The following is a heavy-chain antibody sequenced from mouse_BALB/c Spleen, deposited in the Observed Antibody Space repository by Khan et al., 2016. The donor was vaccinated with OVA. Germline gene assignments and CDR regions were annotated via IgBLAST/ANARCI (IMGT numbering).Heavy chain of an antibody. J-gene: IGHJ2*01. V-gene: IGHV2-9*02. Sequence: VQLKESGPGLVAPSQSLSITCTVTGFSLTSYAIHWIRQPPGKGLEWLGVIWAGGSTNYNSALISRLSISKDNSKSQVFLKMNSLQTHDTAMYYCARNREPDYFDYWGQGTTLTVSS. CDR2: IWAGGST. CDR1: GFSLTSYA. CDR3: ARNREPDYFDY.